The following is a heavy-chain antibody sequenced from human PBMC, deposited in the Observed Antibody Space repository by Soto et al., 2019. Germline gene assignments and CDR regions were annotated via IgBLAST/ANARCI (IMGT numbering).Heavy chain of an antibody. J-gene: IGHJ4*02. V-gene: IGHV4-31*03. CDR3: ARLYGHRYYFDY. D-gene: IGHD3-10*01. CDR2: IYYSGST. Sequence: TLSLTCTVSGGSISSGGYYWSWIRQHPGKGLEWIGYIYYSGSTYYNPSLKSRVTISVDTSKNQFSLKLSSVTAADTAVYYSARLYGHRYYFDYWGQGTLVTVSS. CDR1: GGSISSGGYY.